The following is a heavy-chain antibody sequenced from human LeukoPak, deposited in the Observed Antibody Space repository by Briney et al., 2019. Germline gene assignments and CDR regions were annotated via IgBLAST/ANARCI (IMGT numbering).Heavy chain of an antibody. D-gene: IGHD6-13*01. CDR1: GYTFTSYA. J-gene: IGHJ5*02. CDR2: INAGNGNT. Sequence: ASVKVSCKASGYTFTSYAMHWVRQAPGQRLEWMGWINAGNGNTKYSQKFQGRVTITRDTSASTAYMELSSLRSEDTAVYYCARAARGSWYGDFGNWFDPWGQGTLVTVSS. V-gene: IGHV1-3*01. CDR3: ARAARGSWYGDFGNWFDP.